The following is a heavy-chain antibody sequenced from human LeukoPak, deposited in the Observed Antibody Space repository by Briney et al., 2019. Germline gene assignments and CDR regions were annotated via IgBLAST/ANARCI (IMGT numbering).Heavy chain of an antibody. CDR2: IYYSGST. D-gene: IGHD2-8*01. Sequence: TSETLSLTCTVSGGSISSYYWSWIRQPPGKGLEWIGYIYYSGSTNYNPSLKSRVTISVDTSKNQFSLKLSSVTAADTAVYYCARFDCANGVCYQGYFLHWGQGTLVTVSS. CDR1: GGSISSYY. CDR3: ARFDCANGVCYQGYFLH. V-gene: IGHV4-59*01. J-gene: IGHJ1*01.